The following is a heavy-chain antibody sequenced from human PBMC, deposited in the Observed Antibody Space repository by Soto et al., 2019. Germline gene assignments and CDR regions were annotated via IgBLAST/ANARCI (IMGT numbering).Heavy chain of an antibody. CDR1: GFTFSSYG. V-gene: IGHV3-30*18. Sequence: GGSLRLSCAASGFTFSSYGMHWVRQAPGKGLEWVAVISYDGSNKYYADSVKGRFTISRDNSKNTLYLQMNSLRAEDAAVYYCAKDAPAGDHDSSGYYPYYFDYWGQGTLVTVSS. CDR2: ISYDGSNK. D-gene: IGHD3-22*01. J-gene: IGHJ4*02. CDR3: AKDAPAGDHDSSGYYPYYFDY.